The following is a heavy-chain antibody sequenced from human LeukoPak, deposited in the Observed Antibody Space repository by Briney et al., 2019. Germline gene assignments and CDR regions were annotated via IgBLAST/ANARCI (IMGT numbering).Heavy chain of an antibody. J-gene: IGHJ4*02. CDR2: TYYMSKWHT. CDR3: ARSTGPIDY. CDR1: GDSVSSNSAA. V-gene: IGHV6-1*01. D-gene: IGHD1-1*01. Sequence: SQTLSLTCAISGDSVSSNSAAWNWIRQSSSRGLEWLGRTYYMSKWHTYYAASVKSRIAINRDTSKNQFSLQLNSVTPEDTAVYYCARSTGPIDYWGQGTLVTVSS.